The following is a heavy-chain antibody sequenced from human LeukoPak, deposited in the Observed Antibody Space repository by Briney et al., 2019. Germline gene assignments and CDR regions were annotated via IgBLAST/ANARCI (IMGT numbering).Heavy chain of an antibody. Sequence: SGPTLVNPPQTLTLTCTFSGFSLRTGGRCVSWIRQPPGKALEWLSRIDLDDDKYYSTSLKTRLTISKDTSKNQVVLTMTNMDPVDTATYYCARMRRGYSYGHFDYWGQGTLVTVSS. V-gene: IGHV2-70*11. CDR3: ARMRRGYSYGHFDY. J-gene: IGHJ4*02. D-gene: IGHD5-18*01. CDR2: IDLDDDK. CDR1: GFSLRTGGRC.